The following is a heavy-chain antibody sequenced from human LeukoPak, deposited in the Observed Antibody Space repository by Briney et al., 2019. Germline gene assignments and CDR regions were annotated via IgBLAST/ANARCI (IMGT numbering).Heavy chain of an antibody. Sequence: GGSLRLSCAASEFTFSDYEMNWVRQAPGKGLEWVSYISSSGSAIYYADSVKGRFTISRDNAKNSLYLQMNSLRADDTAVYYCARGGSSSWPDYNWFDPWGQGTLVTVSS. CDR2: ISSSGSAI. CDR1: EFTFSDYE. D-gene: IGHD6-13*01. J-gene: IGHJ5*02. V-gene: IGHV3-48*03. CDR3: ARGGSSSWPDYNWFDP.